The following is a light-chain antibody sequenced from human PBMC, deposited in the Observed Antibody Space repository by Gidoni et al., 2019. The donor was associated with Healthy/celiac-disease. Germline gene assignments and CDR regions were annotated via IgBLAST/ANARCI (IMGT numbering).Light chain of an antibody. CDR2: AAS. Sequence: DIQMTQSPSSLSAAVGDRVTITCRASKSISSYLNWYQQKPGKAPNLLIYAASSLQSRVPSRFSSSRSATAFTPPISSLQPADFATYYCQQSYSTPITFGQGTRLEIK. CDR3: QQSYSTPIT. V-gene: IGKV1-39*01. J-gene: IGKJ5*01. CDR1: KSISSY.